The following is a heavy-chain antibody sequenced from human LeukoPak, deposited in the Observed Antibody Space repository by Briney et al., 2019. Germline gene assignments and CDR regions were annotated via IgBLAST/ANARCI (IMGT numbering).Heavy chain of an antibody. CDR1: GFNFSSYA. J-gene: IGHJ4*02. Sequence: GGSLRLSCAASGFNFSSYAMSWVRQAPGKGLEWVSAISGSGGSTYYADSVKGRFTISRDNSKNTLYLQMNSLRAEDTAVYYCAKERITHYYGSGSRGDYFDYWGQGTLVTVSS. CDR3: AKERITHYYGSGSRGDYFDY. D-gene: IGHD3-10*01. V-gene: IGHV3-23*01. CDR2: ISGSGGST.